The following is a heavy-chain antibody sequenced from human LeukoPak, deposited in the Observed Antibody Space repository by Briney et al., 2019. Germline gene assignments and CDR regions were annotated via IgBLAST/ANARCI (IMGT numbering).Heavy chain of an antibody. Sequence: GGSLRLSCAASGFTFRSYSMNWVRQAPGKRLEYVSTISSNGGSTYYADSVKGRFTISRDNSKNTLYLQMSSLRAEDTAVYYCVKGGIVVLISAFDIWGQGTMVTVSS. CDR3: VKGGIVVLISAFDI. J-gene: IGHJ3*02. V-gene: IGHV3-64D*06. CDR1: GFTFRSYS. D-gene: IGHD3-22*01. CDR2: ISSNGGST.